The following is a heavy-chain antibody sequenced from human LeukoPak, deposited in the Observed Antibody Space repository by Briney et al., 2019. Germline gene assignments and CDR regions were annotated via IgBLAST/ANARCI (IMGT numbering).Heavy chain of an antibody. CDR2: ITCASNFI. CDR1: GFTFSNYN. J-gene: IGHJ4*02. Sequence: KAGGSLRLSCTASGFTFSNYNMNWVRQAPGKGLEWVSSITCASNFIYYADSVKGRFTISRDNAKNSMYLQMNSLRAEDTAVYSCASFDYGDSYWGQGTLVTVSS. V-gene: IGHV3-21*01. D-gene: IGHD4-17*01. CDR3: ASFDYGDSY.